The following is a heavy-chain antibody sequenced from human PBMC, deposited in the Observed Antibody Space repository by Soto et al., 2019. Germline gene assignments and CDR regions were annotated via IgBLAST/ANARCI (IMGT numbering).Heavy chain of an antibody. J-gene: IGHJ4*02. CDR3: ARKYYYGAGTFDY. CDR2: IYPGDSET. D-gene: IGHD3-10*01. CDR1: GYTFTNYW. V-gene: IGHV5-51*01. Sequence: GESLKISCKGSGYTFTNYWIGWVRQMPGKGLEWMGIIYPGDSETRYSPSFQGQVTMSADKSISTAYLQWSSLKASDSAMYYCARKYYYGAGTFDYWGQGTLVTVSS.